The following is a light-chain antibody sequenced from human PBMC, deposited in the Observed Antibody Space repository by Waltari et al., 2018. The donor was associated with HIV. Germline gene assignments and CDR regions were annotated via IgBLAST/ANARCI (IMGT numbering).Light chain of an antibody. J-gene: IGKJ4*01. CDR2: TAS. V-gene: IGKV1-39*01. Sequence: DTQMTQSPSSLSASVGDKITITCRASRNISTYLNWFQQKSGQAPKLLIYTASNLRSGVPSRFSGGGSGTEFTLTINCLKPDDFATYFCQQSDNMPLTFGGGTRVE. CDR1: RNISTY. CDR3: QQSDNMPLT.